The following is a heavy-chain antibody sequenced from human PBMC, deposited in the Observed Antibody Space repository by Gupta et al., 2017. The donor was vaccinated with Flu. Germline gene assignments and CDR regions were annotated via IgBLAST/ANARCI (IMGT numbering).Heavy chain of an antibody. CDR3: ARPPRHYHWYFDL. Sequence: VRQDPGQGLEWMGRVNPNSRGTNYAQKFQGRGTMTSDTSTSTAVMELSRLTSDDTGVYYGARPPRHYHWYFDLWGRGTLVTVSS. J-gene: IGHJ2*01. CDR2: VNPNSRGT. D-gene: IGHD1-26*01. V-gene: IGHV1-2*05.